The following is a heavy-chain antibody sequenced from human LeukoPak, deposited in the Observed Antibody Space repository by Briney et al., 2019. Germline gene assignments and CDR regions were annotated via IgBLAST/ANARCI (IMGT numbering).Heavy chain of an antibody. CDR3: ASANSLYCSSSTCLFDY. Sequence: ASVKVSCKASGYTFTDYYMHWVRQAPGQGFEWMGWINPNDGDTNYAQKFQGRVTMTRDTSISTAHMEVSRLRSDDTAVYYCASANSLYCSSSTCLFDYWGHGTLVTVSS. J-gene: IGHJ4*01. V-gene: IGHV1-2*02. CDR1: GYTFTDYY. CDR2: INPNDGDT. D-gene: IGHD2-2*01.